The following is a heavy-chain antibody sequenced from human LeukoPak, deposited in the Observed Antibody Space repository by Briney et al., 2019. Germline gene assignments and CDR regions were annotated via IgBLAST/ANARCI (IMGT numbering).Heavy chain of an antibody. J-gene: IGHJ4*02. D-gene: IGHD5-24*01. V-gene: IGHV4-34*01. CDR1: GGSFSGYY. Sequence: SETLSLTCAVYGGSFSGYYWSWIRQPPGKGLEWIGEINHSGSTNYNPSLKSRVTISVDTSKNQFSLKLSSVTAADTAVYYCARGARRWLQFAGIYFDYWGQGTLVTVSS. CDR2: INHSGST. CDR3: ARGARRWLQFAGIYFDY.